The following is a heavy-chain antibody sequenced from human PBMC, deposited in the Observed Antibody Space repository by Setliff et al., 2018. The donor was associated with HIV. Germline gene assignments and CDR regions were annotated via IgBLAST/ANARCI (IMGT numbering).Heavy chain of an antibody. D-gene: IGHD4-17*01. CDR2: IYSTGST. Sequence: PSETLSLTCTVSGASITSPYWSWSRQSPGRELEWVGYIYSTGSTNYNPSLQSRVSISMDASKNKFSLKVTSVTSADTAVYYCAKGAGFYGDYPFDYWGQGNLVTVSS. CDR1: GASITSPY. CDR3: AKGAGFYGDYPFDY. J-gene: IGHJ4*02. V-gene: IGHV4-59*11.